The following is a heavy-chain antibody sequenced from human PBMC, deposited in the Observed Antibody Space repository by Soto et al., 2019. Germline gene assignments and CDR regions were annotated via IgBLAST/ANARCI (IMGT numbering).Heavy chain of an antibody. CDR3: ARGMIFGVVPFDY. Sequence: QLQESGPGLMKASETLSLNCAVSGFAISDGYYWGWIRQPPGKGLEWIGSFYISGNTYYNPSLKTRVAISADRSKNQFSLTLTSVTAADTAVYYCARGMIFGVVPFDYWGQGTLVTVSS. CDR2: FYISGNT. D-gene: IGHD3-3*01. V-gene: IGHV4-38-2*01. CDR1: GFAISDGYY. J-gene: IGHJ4*02.